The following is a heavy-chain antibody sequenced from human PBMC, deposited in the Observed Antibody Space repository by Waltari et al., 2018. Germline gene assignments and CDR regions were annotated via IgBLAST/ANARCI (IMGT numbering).Heavy chain of an antibody. V-gene: IGHV1-2*02. Sequence: QVQLVQSGAEVKKPGASVKVSCKASGYTFTGYYMHWVRQAPGQGLEWMGWFNPNGGGTNYAQKLQGRVTMTSDTSISTAYMELSRLRSDATAVYYCAREKDIVVVVAAFFSMDVWGQGTTVTVS. J-gene: IGHJ6*02. CDR3: AREKDIVVVVAAFFSMDV. D-gene: IGHD2-15*01. CDR1: GYTFTGYY. CDR2: FNPNGGGT.